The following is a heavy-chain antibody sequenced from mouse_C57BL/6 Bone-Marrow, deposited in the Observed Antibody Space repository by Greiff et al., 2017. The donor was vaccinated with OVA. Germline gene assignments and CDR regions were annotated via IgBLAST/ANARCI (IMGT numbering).Heavy chain of an antibody. V-gene: IGHV1-55*01. Sequence: QVQLQQPGAELVKPGASVKMSCKASGYTFTSYWITWVKQRPGQGLEWIGDIYPGSGSTNYNEKFKSKATLTVDTSSSTAYMQLSSLTSEDSAVYYCARSRYYGSSSGYYAMDYWGQGTSVTVSS. D-gene: IGHD1-1*01. CDR3: ARSRYYGSSSGYYAMDY. J-gene: IGHJ4*01. CDR1: GYTFTSYW. CDR2: IYPGSGST.